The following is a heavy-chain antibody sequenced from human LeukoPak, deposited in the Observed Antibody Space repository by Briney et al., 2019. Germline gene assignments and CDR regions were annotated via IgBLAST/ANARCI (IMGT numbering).Heavy chain of an antibody. V-gene: IGHV1-2*02. D-gene: IGHD2-2*01. CDR3: ARRTPLYCSSTSCYAFDI. J-gene: IGHJ3*02. CDR2: INPNSGGT. Sequence: GASVKVSCKASRYTFTGYYMHWVRQAPGQGLEWMGWINPNSGGTNYAQKFQGRVTMTRDTSISTAYMELSRLRSDDTAVYYCARRTPLYCSSTSCYAFDIWGQGTMVTVSS. CDR1: RYTFTGYY.